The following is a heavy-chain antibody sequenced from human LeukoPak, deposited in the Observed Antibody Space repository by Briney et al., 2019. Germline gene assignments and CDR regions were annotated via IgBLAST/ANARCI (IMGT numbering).Heavy chain of an antibody. J-gene: IGHJ4*01. CDR2: INTDGRNT. D-gene: IGHD1-26*01. Sequence: GGSLRLSCAASGFTFSTYWMYWVRQAPGKGLVWVSRINTDGRNTGYADSVKGRFTISRDNAKNTLYLQMTILTAEDTAVYYCARVGKSGSYYYFDYWGQEPWSPFPQ. V-gene: IGHV3-74*01. CDR3: ARVGKSGSYYYFDY. CDR1: GFTFSTYW.